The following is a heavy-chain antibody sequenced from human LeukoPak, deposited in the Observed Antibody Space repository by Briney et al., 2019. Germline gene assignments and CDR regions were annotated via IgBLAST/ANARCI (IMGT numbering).Heavy chain of an antibody. CDR1: GFNFNNFG. CDR2: VSYDGSQK. J-gene: IGHJ4*02. D-gene: IGHD6-13*01. Sequence: GGSLRLSCAASGFNFNNFGMHWVRQAPGKGLEWVATVSYDGSQKYYADSLKGRFTISKDNSKNTLYLQMNSLRAEDTAVYYCAKEAAAGLYYFDYWGQGTLVTVSS. V-gene: IGHV3-30*18. CDR3: AKEAAAGLYYFDY.